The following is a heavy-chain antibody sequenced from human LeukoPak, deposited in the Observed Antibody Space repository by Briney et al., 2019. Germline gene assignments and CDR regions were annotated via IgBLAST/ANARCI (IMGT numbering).Heavy chain of an antibody. J-gene: IGHJ4*02. CDR3: ARPRHTSMDVFDY. V-gene: IGHV4-38-2*01. Sequence: NPSETLSLTCAVSNYSINSGDFCAWLRQPPGKGLEWIASVALGGGTHYNPSLKSRVTLSVDTSKDGISLKMSSVTAADTATYYCARPRHTSMDVFDYWGQGNLVTVSS. CDR1: NYSINSGDF. D-gene: IGHD5-18*01. CDR2: VALGGGT.